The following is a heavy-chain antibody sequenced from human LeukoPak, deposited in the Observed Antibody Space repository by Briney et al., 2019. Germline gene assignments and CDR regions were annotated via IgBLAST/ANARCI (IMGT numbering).Heavy chain of an antibody. V-gene: IGHV3-15*01. J-gene: IGHJ4*02. CDR2: IKSKADGGTT. CDR1: GIAFSDVW. Sequence: GGSLRLSCAASGIAFSDVWMTRVRQAPGKGLEWVGRIKSKADGGTTDYAAPVKGSFSISGDDSKNTVYLQMDSLEAEDTAVYYCAAFSKGFWGQGTLVTVSS. CDR3: AAFSKGF.